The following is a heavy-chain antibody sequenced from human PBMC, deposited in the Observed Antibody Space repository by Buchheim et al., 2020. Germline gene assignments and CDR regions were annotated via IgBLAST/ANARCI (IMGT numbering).Heavy chain of an antibody. CDR3: ARHLGGIGVTAIDY. J-gene: IGHJ4*02. Sequence: QVQLQESGPGLVKPSETLSLTCTVSGGSISSYYWSWIRQPPGKGLEWIGYIYYSGSTNYNPSLKSRVTISVDTSKNQFSLKLRSVTAADTAVYYCARHLGGIGVTAIDYWGQGTL. CDR2: IYYSGST. CDR1: GGSISSYY. V-gene: IGHV4-59*08. D-gene: IGHD2-21*02.